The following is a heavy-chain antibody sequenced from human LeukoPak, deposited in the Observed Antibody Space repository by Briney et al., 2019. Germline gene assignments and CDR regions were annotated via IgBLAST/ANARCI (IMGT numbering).Heavy chain of an antibody. D-gene: IGHD6-6*01. CDR3: ARRIAARHNWFDP. J-gene: IGHJ5*02. CDR1: GGSISSSTYY. CDR2: IYYSGST. Sequence: SETLSLTCTVSGGSISSSTYYWGWIRQPPGKGLEWIGSIYYSGSTYYNPSLNSRVTISVDTSKNQFSLKLTSVTAADTAVYYCARRIAARHNWFDPWGQGTLVTVSS. V-gene: IGHV4-39*01.